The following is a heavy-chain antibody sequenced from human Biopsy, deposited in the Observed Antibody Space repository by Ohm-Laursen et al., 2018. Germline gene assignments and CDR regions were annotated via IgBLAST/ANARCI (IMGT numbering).Heavy chain of an antibody. Sequence: SQTLSLTCTVSGGSISSGGSYWSWTRQRPGEGLEWIGYIFNSANTYYNPSLKNLITISGDTSKNQFSLKLNSVTAADTAVYYCARGDYFDSNGYFWFDPWGQGTLVTVSS. CDR2: IFNSANT. CDR1: GGSISSGGSY. V-gene: IGHV4-31*01. CDR3: ARGDYFDSNGYFWFDP. D-gene: IGHD3-22*01. J-gene: IGHJ5*02.